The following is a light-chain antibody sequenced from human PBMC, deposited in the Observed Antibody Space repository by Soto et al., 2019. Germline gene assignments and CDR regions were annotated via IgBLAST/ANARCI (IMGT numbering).Light chain of an antibody. CDR3: QQDGGSIT. V-gene: IGKV3-20*01. Sequence: EIVLTQSPGTLSLSPGGGATLSCRASQSVSSTYLAWYQQKPGQAPRLLIYGASSRATGIPDRFRGSGSGTDFTLTITRLEPEDFALYYCQQDGGSITFGQGTRLEIE. CDR2: GAS. CDR1: QSVSSTY. J-gene: IGKJ5*01.